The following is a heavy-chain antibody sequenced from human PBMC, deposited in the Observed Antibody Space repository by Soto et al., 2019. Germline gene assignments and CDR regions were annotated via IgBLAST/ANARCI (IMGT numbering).Heavy chain of an antibody. J-gene: IGHJ3*02. Sequence: EVQLVESGGGLVKPGGSLRLSCAASGFTFSSYSMNWVRQAPGKGLEWVSSISSSSSYIYYADSVKGRFTISRDNAKNSLYLQMNSLRAEDTAVYYCARAYSGYDLLPLLDVFDIWGQGTMVTVSS. CDR2: ISSSSSYI. D-gene: IGHD5-12*01. CDR3: ARAYSGYDLLPLLDVFDI. CDR1: GFTFSSYS. V-gene: IGHV3-21*01.